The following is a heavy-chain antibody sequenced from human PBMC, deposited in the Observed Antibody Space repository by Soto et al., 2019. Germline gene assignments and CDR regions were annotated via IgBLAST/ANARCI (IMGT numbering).Heavy chain of an antibody. Sequence: QMQLVESGGGAVQPGRSLRLSCAASGFSFSNHGMHWVRQAPGKGLDWVADISHGGSDTWYADSVKGRFTTSRDNAKNTVYLPMDGLRSEDTAIYYCVSGEGRYGQDTRFDYWGQGTLVTVSS. D-gene: IGHD3-10*01. CDR2: ISHGGSDT. V-gene: IGHV3-30*03. J-gene: IGHJ4*02. CDR1: GFSFSNHG. CDR3: VSGEGRYGQDTRFDY.